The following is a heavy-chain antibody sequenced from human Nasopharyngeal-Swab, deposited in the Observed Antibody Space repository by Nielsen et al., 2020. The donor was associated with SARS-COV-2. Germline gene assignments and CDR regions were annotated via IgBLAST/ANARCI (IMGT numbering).Heavy chain of an antibody. CDR2: ISYDGSNK. D-gene: IGHD1-14*01. CDR1: GFTFSSSG. Sequence: GGSLRLSCAASGFTFSSSGMDWVRQAPGKGLEWVAVISYDGSNKYYADSVKGRFTISRDNSKNTLYLQMNSLRAEDTAVYYCARNHPYGMTSPFNYYYYGMDVWGQGTTVTVSS. J-gene: IGHJ6*02. CDR3: ARNHPYGMTSPFNYYYYGMDV. V-gene: IGHV3-30-3*01.